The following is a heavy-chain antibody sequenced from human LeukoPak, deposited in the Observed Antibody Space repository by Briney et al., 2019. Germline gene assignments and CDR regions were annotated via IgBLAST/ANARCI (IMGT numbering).Heavy chain of an antibody. J-gene: IGHJ4*02. CDR2: TYYSGST. CDR1: GGSISSYY. CDR3: ARDSPYYYGSGSYSYFDY. V-gene: IGHV4-59*01. D-gene: IGHD3-10*01. Sequence: PSETLSLTCTVSGGSISSYYWSWIRQPPGKGLEWIGYTYYSGSTNYNPSLKSRVTISVDTSKNQFSLKLSSVTAADTAVYYCARDSPYYYGSGSYSYFDYWGQGTLSPSPQ.